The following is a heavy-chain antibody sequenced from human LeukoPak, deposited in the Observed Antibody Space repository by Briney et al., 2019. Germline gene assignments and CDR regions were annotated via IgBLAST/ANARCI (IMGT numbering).Heavy chain of an antibody. V-gene: IGHV4-59*01. CDR1: GGSISSYY. CDR3: ARVGAGATGDYYYYMDV. J-gene: IGHJ6*03. CDR2: IYYSGST. Sequence: PSETLSLTCTVSGGSISSYYWSWIRQPPGKGLEWIGYIYYSGSTNYNPSLKSRVTISVDTSKNQFSLKLSSVTAADTAVYYCARVGAGATGDYYYYMDVWGKGTTVTVSS. D-gene: IGHD1-26*01.